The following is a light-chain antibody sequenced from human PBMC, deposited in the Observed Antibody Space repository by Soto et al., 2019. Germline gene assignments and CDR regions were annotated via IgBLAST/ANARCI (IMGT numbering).Light chain of an antibody. J-gene: IGKJ1*01. CDR2: AAS. V-gene: IGKV1-39*01. CDR3: QQSYIDPWT. Sequence: DIQMTQSPSSLSASVGDGVTITCRASQSVSTYLNWYQQKPGKAPNLLIYAASSLQSGVPSRFSGSGSGTDFTLTISSLQPEDFATYYCQQSYIDPWTVGRGTTVEIK. CDR1: QSVSTY.